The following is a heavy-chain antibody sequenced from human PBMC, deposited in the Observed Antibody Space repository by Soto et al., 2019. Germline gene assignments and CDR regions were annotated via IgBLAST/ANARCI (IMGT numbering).Heavy chain of an antibody. CDR3: ARQLAH. V-gene: IGHV3-72*01. J-gene: IGHJ4*02. Sequence: GGSLRLSCAASGFTFSDHHMDWVRQAPGKGLEWVGRIKSKANSYTTEYAASVKGRFTISRDDPKNSLYLEMSSLKTEDTAVYYCARQLAHWGQGTLVTVSS. CDR1: GFTFSDHH. D-gene: IGHD1-1*01. CDR2: IKSKANSYTT.